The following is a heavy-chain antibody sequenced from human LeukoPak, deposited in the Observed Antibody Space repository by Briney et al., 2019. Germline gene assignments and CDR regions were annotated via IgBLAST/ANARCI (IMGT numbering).Heavy chain of an antibody. D-gene: IGHD4-17*01. V-gene: IGHV3-23*01. CDR2: VTGSGGST. CDR3: AKDPYGDYSWFDP. J-gene: IGHJ5*02. Sequence: GGSLRPSCAASGFTFSSYAMSWVRQAPGKGLEWVSAVTGSGGSTYDADSVKGRFTISRDNSKNTLYLQMNSLRAEDTAVYYCAKDPYGDYSWFDPWGQGTLVTVSS. CDR1: GFTFSSYA.